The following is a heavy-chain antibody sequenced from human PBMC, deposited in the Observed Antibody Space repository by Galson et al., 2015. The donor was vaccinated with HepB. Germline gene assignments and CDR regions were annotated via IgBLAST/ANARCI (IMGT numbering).Heavy chain of an antibody. Sequence: SVKVSCKASGGTFSSYAISWVRQAPGQGLEWMGGIIPIFGTVNYAQKFQGRVTITADESTSTAYMELSSLRSEDTAVYYCARAGYCSSTSCSHFNWFDPWGQGTLVTVSS. CDR1: GGTFSSYA. CDR3: ARAGYCSSTSCSHFNWFDP. CDR2: IIPIFGTV. V-gene: IGHV1-69*13. J-gene: IGHJ5*02. D-gene: IGHD2-2*01.